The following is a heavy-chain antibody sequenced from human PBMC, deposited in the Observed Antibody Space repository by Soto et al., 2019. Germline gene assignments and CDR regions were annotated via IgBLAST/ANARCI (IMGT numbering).Heavy chain of an antibody. CDR2: MNPNSGNT. D-gene: IGHD3-22*01. CDR3: ARGYYYDSSGYYYARNWFDP. Sequence: QVQLVQSGAEVKKPGASVKVSCKASGYTFTSYDINWVRQATGQGLEWMGWMNPNSGNTGYAQKFQGRVTMTRNTSISTAYMELSSLRSDDTAVYYCARGYYYDSSGYYYARNWFDPWGQGTLVTVSS. J-gene: IGHJ5*02. V-gene: IGHV1-8*01. CDR1: GYTFTSYD.